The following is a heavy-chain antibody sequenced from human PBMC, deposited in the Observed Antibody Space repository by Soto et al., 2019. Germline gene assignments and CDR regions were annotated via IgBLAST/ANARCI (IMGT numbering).Heavy chain of an antibody. D-gene: IGHD2-15*01. CDR3: ARGYCSGGSCYSAPVANWFDP. CDR1: GFTFSSYG. Sequence: GGSLRLSCAASGFTFSSYGMHWVRQAPGKGLEWVAVIWYDGSNKYYADSAKGRFTISRDNSKNTLYLQMNSLRAEDTAVYYCARGYCSGGSCYSAPVANWFDPWGQGTPVTVS. V-gene: IGHV3-33*01. J-gene: IGHJ5*02. CDR2: IWYDGSNK.